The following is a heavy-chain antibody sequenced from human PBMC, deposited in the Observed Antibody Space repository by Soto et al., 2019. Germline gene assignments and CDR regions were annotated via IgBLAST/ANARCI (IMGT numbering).Heavy chain of an antibody. CDR2: ISYDGSNK. Sequence: GGSLRLSCAASGFTFSSYAMHWVRQAPGKGLEWVAVISYDGSNKYYADSVKGRFTISRDNSKNTLYLQMNSLRAEDTAVYYCAREGIVGAPLAYWGQGTLVTVSS. CDR3: AREGIVGAPLAY. CDR1: GFTFSSYA. J-gene: IGHJ4*02. V-gene: IGHV3-30-3*01. D-gene: IGHD1-26*01.